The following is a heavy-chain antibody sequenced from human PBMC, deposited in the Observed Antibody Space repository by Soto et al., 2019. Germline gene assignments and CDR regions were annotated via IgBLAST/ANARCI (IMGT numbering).Heavy chain of an antibody. J-gene: IGHJ4*02. CDR3: AKDTPLSFDY. Sequence: QVQLVESGGGVVQPGRSLRLSCAASGFTFSSYGMHWVRQAPGKGLEWVAVISYDGSNKYYADSVKGRFTISRDNAKNTLYLQMNSLRAEDTAVYYCAKDTPLSFDYWGQGTLVIVSS. CDR1: GFTFSSYG. CDR2: ISYDGSNK. V-gene: IGHV3-30*18.